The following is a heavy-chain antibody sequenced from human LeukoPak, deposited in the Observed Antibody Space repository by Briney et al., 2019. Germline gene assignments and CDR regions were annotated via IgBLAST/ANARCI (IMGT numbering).Heavy chain of an antibody. CDR1: GYTFTGYY. CDR2: INPNSGGT. CDR3: ARESPYCSSTSCFEFDY. D-gene: IGHD2-2*01. Sequence: ASVKVSCKASGYTFTGYYMHWVRQAPGQGLEWMGWINPNSGGTNYAQKFQGRVTMTRDTSISTAYVELSRLRSDDTAVYYCARESPYCSSTSCFEFDYWGQGTLVTVSS. J-gene: IGHJ4*02. V-gene: IGHV1-2*02.